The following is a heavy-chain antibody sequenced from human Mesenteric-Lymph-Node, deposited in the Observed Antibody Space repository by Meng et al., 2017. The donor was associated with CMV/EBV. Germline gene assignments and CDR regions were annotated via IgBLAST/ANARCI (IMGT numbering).Heavy chain of an antibody. CDR1: GYTFTGYY. CDR3: AANTIFGVAPAYFDY. V-gene: IGHV1-2*02. CDR2: INPNSGGT. D-gene: IGHD3-3*01. Sequence: ASVKVSCKASGYTFTGYYMHWVRQAPGQGLEWMGWINPNSGGTNYAQMFQGRVTMTRDTSITTAYMELKRLRSDDTAVYYCAANTIFGVAPAYFDYWGQGTLVTVSS. J-gene: IGHJ4*02.